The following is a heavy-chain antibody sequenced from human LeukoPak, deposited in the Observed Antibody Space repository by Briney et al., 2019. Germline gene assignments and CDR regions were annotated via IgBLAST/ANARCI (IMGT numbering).Heavy chain of an antibody. J-gene: IGHJ4*02. CDR2: ITGSGDST. D-gene: IGHD2-2*01. Sequence: GGSLRLSCAASGFTFSAYAVSWVRQAPGKGLEWVSTITGSGDSTFYADSVKGRFTISRDNSKNTLYLQMNSLRAEDTAVYYCAKSRHCSSTSCYFDYWGQGTLVTVSS. CDR3: AKSRHCSSTSCYFDY. V-gene: IGHV3-23*01. CDR1: GFTFSAYA.